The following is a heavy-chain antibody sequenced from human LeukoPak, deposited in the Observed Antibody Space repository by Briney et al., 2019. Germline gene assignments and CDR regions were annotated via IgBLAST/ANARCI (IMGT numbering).Heavy chain of an antibody. D-gene: IGHD5-18*01. J-gene: IGHJ4*02. CDR3: ARVGAGSTYGYADC. CDR2: IYFGGST. V-gene: IGHV3-53*01. CDR1: GFTVSTNY. Sequence: PGGSLRLSCAASGFTVSTNYMSWVRQAPGKGLEWASVIYFGGSTYYADSVKGRFTSSRDNSKNTVYLQMNSLRAEDTAVYYCARVGAGSTYGYADCWGQGTLVTVSS.